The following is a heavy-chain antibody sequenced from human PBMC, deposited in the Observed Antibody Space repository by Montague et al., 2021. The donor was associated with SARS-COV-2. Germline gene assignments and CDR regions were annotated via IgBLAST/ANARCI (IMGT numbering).Heavy chain of an antibody. CDR1: GFTFNNYW. CDR3: ATLIYRYGAFDY. J-gene: IGHJ4*02. Sequence: LRLSCAASGFTFNNYWMNWVRQTPGKGLEWVANIKQDGSEAYYMDSVKGRFTISRDNAKKSLHLRMNRLRDEDTAVYYCATLIYRYGAFDYWGQGTLVIVSS. D-gene: IGHD4/OR15-4a*01. CDR2: IKQDGSEA. V-gene: IGHV3-7*01.